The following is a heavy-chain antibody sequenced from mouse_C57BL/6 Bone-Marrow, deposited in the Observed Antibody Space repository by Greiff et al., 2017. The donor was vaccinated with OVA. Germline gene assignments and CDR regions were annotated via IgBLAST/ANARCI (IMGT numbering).Heavy chain of an antibody. CDR3: ARGGYYDYDGGAWFAY. CDR2: INSNNGGT. D-gene: IGHD2-4*01. CDR1: GYTFTDYN. J-gene: IGHJ3*01. Sequence: EVKLMESGPELAKPGASVKIPCKASGYTFTDYNMDWVKQSHGKSLEWIGDINSNNGGTIYNQKFKGKATLTVDKSSSKAYMELRSLTSEDTAVYYCARGGYYDYDGGAWFAYWGQGTLVTVSA. V-gene: IGHV1-18*01.